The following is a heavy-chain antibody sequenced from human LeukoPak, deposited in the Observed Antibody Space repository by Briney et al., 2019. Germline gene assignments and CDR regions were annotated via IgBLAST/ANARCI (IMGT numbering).Heavy chain of an antibody. CDR2: IYYSGST. D-gene: IGHD3-22*01. J-gene: IGHJ3*02. CDR1: AGSISSSSYY. V-gene: IGHV4-39*07. Sequence: SETLSLTCTVSAGSISSSSYYWGWLRQPPGKGLEWIGSIYYSGSTYYNPSLKSRFTISVDTSKNQFSLTLSSVTAADTAVYYCARDFRDYYDSSGYSDDAFDIWGQGTMVTVSS. CDR3: ARDFRDYYDSSGYSDDAFDI.